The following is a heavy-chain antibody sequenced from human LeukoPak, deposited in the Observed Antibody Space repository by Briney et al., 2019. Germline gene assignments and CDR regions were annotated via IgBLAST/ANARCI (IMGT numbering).Heavy chain of an antibody. CDR2: ISYDGSNK. J-gene: IGHJ2*01. CDR3: ARGDYSSSWHWYFDL. V-gene: IGHV3-30-3*01. D-gene: IGHD6-13*01. CDR1: GFTFSSYA. Sequence: GGSLRLSCAASGFTFSSYAMHWVRQAPGKGLEWVAVISYDGSNKYYADSVKGRFTISRDNSKNTLYLQMNSLRAEDTAVYYCARGDYSSSWHWYFDLWGRGTLVTVSS.